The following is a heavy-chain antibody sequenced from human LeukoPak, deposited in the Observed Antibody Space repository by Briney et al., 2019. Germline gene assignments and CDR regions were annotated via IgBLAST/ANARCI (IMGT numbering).Heavy chain of an antibody. D-gene: IGHD3-16*02. Sequence: SETLSLTCTVSGGSISTNSYFWGWIRQSPGKGLEWLGSIYYSGTSYHNPSLDSRVTISVDTSNNQFSLTLSSVTAADTAVYYCASQVCCPTSSYHYYYMDVWGKGTTVTVSS. CDR1: GGSISTNSYF. V-gene: IGHV4-39*01. CDR2: IYYSGTS. CDR3: ASQVCCPTSSYHYYYMDV. J-gene: IGHJ6*03.